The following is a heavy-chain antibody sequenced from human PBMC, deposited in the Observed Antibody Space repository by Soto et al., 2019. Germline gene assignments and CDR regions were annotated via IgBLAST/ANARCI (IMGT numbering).Heavy chain of an antibody. CDR1: GGSISSYY. Sequence: SETLSLTCTVSGGSISSYYWSWIRQPPGKGLEWIGYIYYSGSTNYNPSLKSRVTISVDTSKNQFSLKLSSVTAADTAVYYCARATYYDILTGSTGWFDPWGQGTLVTVSS. CDR3: ARATYYDILTGSTGWFDP. J-gene: IGHJ5*02. CDR2: IYYSGST. V-gene: IGHV4-59*01. D-gene: IGHD3-9*01.